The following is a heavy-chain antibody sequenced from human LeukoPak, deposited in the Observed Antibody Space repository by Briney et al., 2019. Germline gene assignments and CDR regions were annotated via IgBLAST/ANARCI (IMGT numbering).Heavy chain of an antibody. D-gene: IGHD4-17*01. V-gene: IGHV3-30*18. CDR3: AKDSSPAVTIDY. CDR1: GFTFSSYG. CDR2: ISYDGSDK. Sequence: GGFLRLSCATSGFTFSSYGMHWVRQAPGKGLEWVAVISYDGSDKYYADSVKGRFTISRDNSKNTLYLQMNSLRAEDTAVYYCAKDSSPAVTIDYWGQGTLVTVSS. J-gene: IGHJ4*02.